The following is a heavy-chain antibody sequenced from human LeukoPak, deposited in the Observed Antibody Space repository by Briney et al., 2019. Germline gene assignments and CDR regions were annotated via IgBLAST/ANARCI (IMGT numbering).Heavy chain of an antibody. V-gene: IGHV1-18*01. CDR2: ISAYNGNT. CDR3: ARAELRYFDWSTKTWVCWFDP. D-gene: IGHD3-9*01. CDR1: GYTFTSYG. Sequence: ASVKVSCKASGYTFTSYGISWVRQAPGQGLEWMGWISAYNGNTNYAQKLQGRVTMTTDTSTSTAYMELRSLRSDDTAVYYCARAELRYFDWSTKTWVCWFDPWGQGTLVTVSS. J-gene: IGHJ5*02.